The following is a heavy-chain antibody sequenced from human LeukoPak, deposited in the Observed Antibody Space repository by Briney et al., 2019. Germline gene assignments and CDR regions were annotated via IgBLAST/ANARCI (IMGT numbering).Heavy chain of an antibody. CDR3: ARGIVGFDY. CDR2: IYYSGST. J-gene: IGHJ4*02. CDR1: GGSISSSSYY. Sequence: KASETLSLTCTVSGGSISSSSYYWGWIRQPPGKGLEWIGSIYYSGSTYYNPSLKSRVTISVDTSKNQFSLKLSSVTAADTAVYYYARGIVGFDYWGQGTLVTVSS. V-gene: IGHV4-39*01. D-gene: IGHD3-22*01.